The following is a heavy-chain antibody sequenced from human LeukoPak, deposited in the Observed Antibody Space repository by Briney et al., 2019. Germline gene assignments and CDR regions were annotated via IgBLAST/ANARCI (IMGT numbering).Heavy chain of an antibody. CDR3: AREYYGSGSYTDY. CDR1: GFTFSSYW. V-gene: IGHV3-7*01. Sequence: GGSLRLSCAASGFTFSSYWMSWVRQAPGKGLEWVANIKQDGSEKYYVDSVKGRFTISRDNAKNSLYLQMNSLRAEDTAVYYCAREYYGSGSYTDYWGQGTLVTVSS. D-gene: IGHD3-10*01. J-gene: IGHJ4*02. CDR2: IKQDGSEK.